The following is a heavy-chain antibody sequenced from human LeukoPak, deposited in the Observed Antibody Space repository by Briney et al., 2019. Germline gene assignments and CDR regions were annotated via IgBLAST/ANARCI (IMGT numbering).Heavy chain of an antibody. CDR1: GYTLTELS. CDR2: FDPEDGET. J-gene: IGHJ4*02. V-gene: IGHV1-24*01. D-gene: IGHD1-26*01. Sequence: ASVKVSCKVSGYTLTELSMHWVRQAPGKGLEWMGGFDPEDGETIYAQKFQGRVTMTEDTSTDTAYMELSSLRPEDTAVYYCATDRMYSGSYGYWGQGTLVTVSS. CDR3: ATDRMYSGSYGY.